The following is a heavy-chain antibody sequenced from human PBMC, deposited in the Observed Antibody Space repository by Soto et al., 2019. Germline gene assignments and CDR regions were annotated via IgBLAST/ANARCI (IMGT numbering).Heavy chain of an antibody. Sequence: QVQLEQSGAEVKKPGSSVKVSCKASGGTFSNSAISWVRQAPGQGLEWMGGIMPIFRTPDYAQKFQGRVTITADESTSTAYMALSGLGSADTAVYYCAQDTARVQLGGNYYCLMAVWGHGTTATVSS. CDR3: AQDTARVQLGGNYYCLMAV. CDR1: GGTFSNSA. D-gene: IGHD3-16*01. J-gene: IGHJ6*02. CDR2: IMPIFRTP. V-gene: IGHV1-69*12.